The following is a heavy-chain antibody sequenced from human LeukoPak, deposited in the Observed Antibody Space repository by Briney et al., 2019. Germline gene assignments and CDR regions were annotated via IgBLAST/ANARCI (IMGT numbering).Heavy chain of an antibody. CDR3: AKGGIPTGPYYYFYYMDV. V-gene: IGHV3-30*01. CDR2: ISYDGNNK. D-gene: IGHD3/OR15-3a*01. Sequence: HSGRSLRLSCVASGFTFSRNVLPWVRQAPGKGLEWVATISYDGNNKFHADSVKGRFTISRDNSRNTVYLQMDSLRPEDTAVYHCAKGGIPTGPYYYFYYMDVWGNGTTVTVSS. CDR1: GFTFSRNV. J-gene: IGHJ6*03.